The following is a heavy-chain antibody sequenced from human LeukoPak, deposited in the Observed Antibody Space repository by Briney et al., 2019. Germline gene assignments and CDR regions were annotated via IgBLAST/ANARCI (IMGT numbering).Heavy chain of an antibody. CDR1: GYTLTELS. V-gene: IGHV1-24*01. J-gene: IGHJ6*03. D-gene: IGHD2-2*01. Sequence: ASVKVSCKVSGYTLTELSMHWVRQAPGKGLEWMGGFDPEDGETIYAQKFQGRVTMTEDTSTDTAYMELSSLRSEDTAVYYCATYPPAIVVVPAAKRPLYYYMDVWGKGTTVIVSS. CDR3: ATYPPAIVVVPAAKRPLYYYMDV. CDR2: FDPEDGET.